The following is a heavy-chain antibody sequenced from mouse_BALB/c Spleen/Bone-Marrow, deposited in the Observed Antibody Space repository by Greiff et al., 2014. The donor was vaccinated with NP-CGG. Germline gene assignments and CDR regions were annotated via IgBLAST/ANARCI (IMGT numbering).Heavy chain of an antibody. V-gene: IGHV1-18*01. CDR3: ARHGYGNYVAMDY. Sequence: EVKLQESGPELVKPGASMKISCKASGYSFTGYTMNWVKQGHGKNLEWIGHINPYNGGTSQNQKFKGKATLTVDKSSSTAYMELLSLTSEDSAVYYCARHGYGNYVAMDYWGQGTSVTVSS. CDR1: GYSFTGYT. CDR2: INPYNGGT. D-gene: IGHD2-10*02. J-gene: IGHJ4*01.